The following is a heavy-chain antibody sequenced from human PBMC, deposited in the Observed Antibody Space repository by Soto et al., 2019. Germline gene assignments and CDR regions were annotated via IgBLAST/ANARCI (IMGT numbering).Heavy chain of an antibody. Sequence: PGESLKISCKGSGYSFTSYWIGWVRQMPGKGLEWMGIIYPGDSDTRYSPSFQGQVTISADKSISTAYLQWSSLKASDTAMYYCARRNYDILPGYYGMDVWGQGITVTVSS. CDR1: GYSFTSYW. V-gene: IGHV5-51*01. J-gene: IGHJ6*02. D-gene: IGHD3-9*01. CDR2: IYPGDSDT. CDR3: ARRNYDILPGYYGMDV.